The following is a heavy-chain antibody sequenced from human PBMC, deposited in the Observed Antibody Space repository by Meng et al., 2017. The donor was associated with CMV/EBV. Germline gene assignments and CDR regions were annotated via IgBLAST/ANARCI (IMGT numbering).Heavy chain of an antibody. CDR1: GCSNSSGEYF. D-gene: IGHD2-21*02. V-gene: IGHV4-30-4*08. J-gene: IGHJ4*02. CDR3: AREGDNPFDY. CDR2: SYYSGNT. Sequence: VPYQEAAPGLLSPSPTLSPSCTLSGCSNSSGEYFCSSIRPHPRKGLEWIGYSYYSGNTYYNPSLKSLVTISVDTYKNQFSLKLSSVTTADTAVDYCAREGDNPFDYWGQGALVTVSS.